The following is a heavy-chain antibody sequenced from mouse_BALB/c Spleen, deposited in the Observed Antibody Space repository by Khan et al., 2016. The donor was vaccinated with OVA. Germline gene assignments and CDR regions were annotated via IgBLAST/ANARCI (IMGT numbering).Heavy chain of an antibody. Sequence: QVRLQQSGTELLKPGASLKISCKATGYTFSSYWIEWIKQRTGHGLEWIGEILPGSDSPNYNERFMGKATFTADTSSNTAYMQLSSLTSEDSAVXYCARQGGGYFSWFAYWGQGTLVTVSA. D-gene: IGHD2-3*01. J-gene: IGHJ3*01. CDR3: ARQGGGYFSWFAY. CDR2: ILPGSDSP. V-gene: IGHV1-9*01. CDR1: GYTFSSYW.